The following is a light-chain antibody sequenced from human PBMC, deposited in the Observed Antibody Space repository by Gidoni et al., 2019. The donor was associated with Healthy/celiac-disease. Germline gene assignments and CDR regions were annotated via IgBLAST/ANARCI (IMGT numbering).Light chain of an antibody. CDR2: GAS. J-gene: IGKJ3*01. V-gene: IGKV3-20*01. Sequence: EIVLTPSPGTLSLSPVERATLSCRASQSVSSSYLAWYQQKPGQAPRLLIYGASRRATGIPDRFSGSGSGTDFTLTISRLEPEDFAVYYCQQYGSSRFTFGPGTKVEIK. CDR3: QQYGSSRFT. CDR1: QSVSSSY.